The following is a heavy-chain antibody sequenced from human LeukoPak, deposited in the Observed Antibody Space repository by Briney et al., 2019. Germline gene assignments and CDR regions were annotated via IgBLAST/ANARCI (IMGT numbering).Heavy chain of an antibody. CDR3: VKGYGDYGYFDY. Sequence: PGGSPRLSCAGSGFTFSSHWMTWVRQTPGKGLGWVASIKHDGSEKNYVDSVKGRFTISRDNAKNSLYVEMNNLRGEDTAVYYCVKGYGDYGYFDYWGQGTLVTVSS. D-gene: IGHD4-17*01. CDR2: IKHDGSEK. CDR1: GFTFSSHW. V-gene: IGHV3-7*03. J-gene: IGHJ4*02.